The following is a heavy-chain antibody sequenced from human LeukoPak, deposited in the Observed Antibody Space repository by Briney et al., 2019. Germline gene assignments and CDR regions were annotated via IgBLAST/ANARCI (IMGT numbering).Heavy chain of an antibody. V-gene: IGHV1-69*13. Sequence: SVKVSCKASGGTFSSYAISWVRQAPGQGLEWMGGIIPIFGTANYAQKFQGRVTITANESTSTAYMELSSLRSEDTAVYYCARTTMDWFDPWGQGTLVTVSS. CDR3: ARTTMDWFDP. CDR1: GGTFSSYA. J-gene: IGHJ5*02. D-gene: IGHD3-10*01. CDR2: IIPIFGTA.